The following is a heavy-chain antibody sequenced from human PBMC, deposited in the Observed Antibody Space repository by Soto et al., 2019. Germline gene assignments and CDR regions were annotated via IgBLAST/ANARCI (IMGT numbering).Heavy chain of an antibody. D-gene: IGHD3-10*01. CDR2: ISGSGGST. CDR3: ARASGWFGEFDY. V-gene: IGHV3-23*01. J-gene: IGHJ4*02. CDR1: GFTFSSYA. Sequence: EVQLLESGGGLVQPGGSLRLSCAASGFTFSSYAMSWVRQAPGKGLEWVSAISGSGGSTYYADSVKGRFTISRDNSKNTLYLQMNSLRAEDTAVYYCARASGWFGEFDYWGQGTLVTVSS.